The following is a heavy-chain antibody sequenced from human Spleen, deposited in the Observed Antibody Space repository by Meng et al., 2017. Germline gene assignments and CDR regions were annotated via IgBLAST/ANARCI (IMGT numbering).Heavy chain of an antibody. CDR3: VRSSGWVRTGFDP. CDR2: IGHSGIT. Sequence: QPQLQELGQGLVKPSEALSLTCSVSGGSISTSGYYWGWIRQPPGKGLEWIGSIGHSGITYYTPSLKSRVTVSIDTSKSQFSLKLTSVTAADTAVYYCVRSSGWVRTGFDPWGQGTLVTVSS. D-gene: IGHD6-19*01. V-gene: IGHV4-39*01. J-gene: IGHJ5*02. CDR1: GGSISTSGYY.